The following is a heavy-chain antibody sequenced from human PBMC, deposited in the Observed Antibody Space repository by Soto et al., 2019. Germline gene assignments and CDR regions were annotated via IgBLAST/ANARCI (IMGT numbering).Heavy chain of an antibody. CDR1: GFIFKNYG. J-gene: IGHJ4*02. CDR3: ARDPGQDEAVDY. CDR2: IWHDGKNS. Sequence: QVQLVESGGGVVQPGRSLRLSCEASGFIFKNYGMHWVRQAPGKGLEWVAVIWHDGKNSDYTDSVKGRVAVSRDNFKNTLYLQMESLRAEDTAIYYGARDPGQDEAVDYWGQGALVTVSS. V-gene: IGHV3-33*01.